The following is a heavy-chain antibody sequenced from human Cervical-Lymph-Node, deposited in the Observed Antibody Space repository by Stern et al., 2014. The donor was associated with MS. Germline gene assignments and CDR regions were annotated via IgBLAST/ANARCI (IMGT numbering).Heavy chain of an antibody. CDR2: IYPGDSDP. J-gene: IGHJ4*02. D-gene: IGHD4-17*01. CDR1: GYSFTANW. CDR3: ARDYGDYAFDY. Sequence: EVQLVESVAEVKKPGESLQISCKGSGYSFTANWIAWLRQMPGKGLEWMGIIYPGDSDPRYSPSFQGQVTISADKSISTAYLQWSSLKASDTAMYYCARDYGDYAFDYWGQGTLVTVSS. V-gene: IGHV5-51*01.